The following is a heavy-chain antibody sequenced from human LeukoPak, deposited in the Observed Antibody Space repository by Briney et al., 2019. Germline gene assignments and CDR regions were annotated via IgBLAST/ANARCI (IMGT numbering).Heavy chain of an antibody. V-gene: IGHV5-51*01. J-gene: IGHJ4*02. CDR3: ARHRPYDLSGYYPHY. D-gene: IGHD3-22*01. Sequence: GESLKISCKGSGYSFTSYWIAWVGQMPGKGLEWMGIIYPGDSDTTYSPSFQGQVTISADKSISTAYLQWSSLKAADTAMYYCARHRPYDLSGYYPHYWGQGTLVTVSS. CDR2: IYPGDSDT. CDR1: GYSFTSYW.